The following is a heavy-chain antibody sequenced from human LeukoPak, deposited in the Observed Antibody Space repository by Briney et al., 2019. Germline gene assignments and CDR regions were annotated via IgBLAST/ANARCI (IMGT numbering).Heavy chain of an antibody. Sequence: ASVKVSCKLSGYTLAELSIHWVRQVPGKGLEWTGGFDPEDGETICAQKFQGRVTMTEDTSTDTAYMELSSLRSEDTAVYYCATEGAYCGGDCHDAFDIWGQGTMVTVSS. J-gene: IGHJ3*02. D-gene: IGHD2-21*02. CDR3: ATEGAYCGGDCHDAFDI. V-gene: IGHV1-24*01. CDR2: FDPEDGET. CDR1: GYTLAELS.